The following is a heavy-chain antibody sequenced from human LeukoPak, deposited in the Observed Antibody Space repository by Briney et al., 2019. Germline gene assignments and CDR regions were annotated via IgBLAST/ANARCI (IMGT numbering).Heavy chain of an antibody. Sequence: GRSLRLSCAASGFTFDDYGMSWVREAPGKGLEWVSGINWNGGSTGYADSVKGRFTISRDNAKNSLYLQMNSLRAEDTALYYCARAYDSSGHIGSFDYWGQGTLVTVSS. CDR3: ARAYDSSGHIGSFDY. CDR1: GFTFDDYG. CDR2: INWNGGST. J-gene: IGHJ4*02. V-gene: IGHV3-20*04. D-gene: IGHD3-22*01.